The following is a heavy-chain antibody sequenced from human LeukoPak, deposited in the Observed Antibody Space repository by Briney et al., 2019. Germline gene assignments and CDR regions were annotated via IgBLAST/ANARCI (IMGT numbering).Heavy chain of an antibody. V-gene: IGHV1-2*02. Sequence: GASVKVSCKASGYTFTDYYIHWVRQAPGQGLEWMGWINPNSGASNYAQKFQGRVTMTRDTSISTAYMELSSLRSDDTAVYYCARERSYSGGWTLTTPDFDYWGQGTLVTVSS. CDR1: GYTFTDYY. CDR3: ARERSYSGGWTLTTPDFDY. D-gene: IGHD6-19*01. J-gene: IGHJ4*02. CDR2: INPNSGAS.